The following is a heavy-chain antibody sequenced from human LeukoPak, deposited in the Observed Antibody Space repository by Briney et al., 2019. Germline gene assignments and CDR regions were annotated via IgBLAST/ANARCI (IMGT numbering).Heavy chain of an antibody. V-gene: IGHV4-59*08. D-gene: IGHD3-10*01. J-gene: IGHJ5*02. Sequence: SEALSLTCTVSGGSISSYYWSWIRQPPGKGLEWIGYIYYSGSTNYNPSLKSRVTISVDTSKNQFSLKLSSVTAADTAVYYCARITGLLWFGELVSNWFDPWGQGTLVTVSS. CDR2: IYYSGST. CDR1: GGSISSYY. CDR3: ARITGLLWFGELVSNWFDP.